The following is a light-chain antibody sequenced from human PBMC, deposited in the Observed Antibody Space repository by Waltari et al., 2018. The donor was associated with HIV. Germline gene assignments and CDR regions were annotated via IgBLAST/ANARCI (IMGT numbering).Light chain of an antibody. J-gene: IGLJ2*01. CDR2: HDT. CDR1: NIGSKS. Sequence: SYVLTQSPSVSVAPGKTARITCGGQNIGSKSVNWYQQQPGQAPVMVIYHDTDRPSGIPDRFSGSNSEDTATLTIRRVEAGDEADYYGQVWDTNTDQYVIFGGGTNLAV. CDR3: QVWDTNTDQYVI. V-gene: IGLV3-21*01.